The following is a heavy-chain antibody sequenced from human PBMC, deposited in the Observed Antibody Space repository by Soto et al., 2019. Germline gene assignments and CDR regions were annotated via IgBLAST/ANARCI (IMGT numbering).Heavy chain of an antibody. J-gene: IGHJ4*02. D-gene: IGHD2-2*01. Sequence: SETLSLTCTVSGGSISSGDYYWSWIRQPPGKGLEWIGYIYYSGSTYYNPSLKSRVTMSVDTSKNQFSLKLGSVTAADTAVYYCTSSREASGDIVVVPTPSFDFWGRGSLVTVSS. V-gene: IGHV4-30-4*01. CDR1: GGSISSGDYY. CDR2: IYYSGST. CDR3: TSSREASGDIVVVPTPSFDF.